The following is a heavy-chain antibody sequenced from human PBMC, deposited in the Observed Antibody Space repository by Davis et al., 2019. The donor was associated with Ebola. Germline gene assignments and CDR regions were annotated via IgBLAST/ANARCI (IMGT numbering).Heavy chain of an antibody. CDR3: AKAIVRDTAMVTRGHSQWFDP. CDR1: GFTFSSCT. Sequence: PGGSLRLSCAASGFTFSSCTMNWVRQAPGKGLQWVSAISYNGGSPSYADSVKGRFTISRDNSKNTLYLQMNSLRAEDTAVYYCAKAIVRDTAMVTRGHSQWFDPWGQGTLVTVSS. CDR2: ISYNGGSP. J-gene: IGHJ5*02. D-gene: IGHD5-18*01. V-gene: IGHV3-23*01.